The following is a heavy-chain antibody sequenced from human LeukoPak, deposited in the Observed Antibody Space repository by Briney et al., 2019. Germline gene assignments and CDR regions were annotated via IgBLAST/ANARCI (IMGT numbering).Heavy chain of an antibody. J-gene: IGHJ5*02. CDR1: GFTFSSYA. V-gene: IGHV3-23*01. Sequence: GGSLRLSCAASGFTFSSYAMSWVRQAPGKGLEWVSAISSSGGSTYYADSVKGRFTISRDNSKNTLYLQMNSLRAEDTAVYYCARVTNYYDSSFAFDPWGQGTLVTVSS. CDR2: ISSSGGST. CDR3: ARVTNYYDSSFAFDP. D-gene: IGHD3-22*01.